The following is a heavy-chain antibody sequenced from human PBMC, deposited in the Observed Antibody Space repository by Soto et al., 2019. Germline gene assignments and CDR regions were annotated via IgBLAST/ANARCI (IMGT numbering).Heavy chain of an antibody. V-gene: IGHV3-48*01. CDR3: ARDSYDYIWGSYRITHLPSANIDY. CDR1: GFTFSSYS. D-gene: IGHD3-16*02. Sequence: EVQLVESGGGLVQPGGSLRLSCAASGFTFSSYSMNWVRQAPGKGLEWVSYISSSSSTIYYADSVKGRFTISRDNAKNLLYLQMNSLRAEDTAVYYCARDSYDYIWGSYRITHLPSANIDYWGQGTLVTVSS. J-gene: IGHJ4*02. CDR2: ISSSSSTI.